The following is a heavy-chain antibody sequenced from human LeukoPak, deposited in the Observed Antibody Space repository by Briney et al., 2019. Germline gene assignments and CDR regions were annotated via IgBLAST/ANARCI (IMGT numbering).Heavy chain of an antibody. V-gene: IGHV3-13*01. CDR3: AALGGSIY. D-gene: IGHD1-26*01. J-gene: IGHJ4*02. CDR1: GFTFSSYD. CDR2: MGTAGDT. Sequence: GGSLRLSCAASGFTFSSYDVHWVRQATGRGLEWVSAMGTAGDTYYAGSVKGRFTISREDAKNSSYLQMNSLRAGDTAVYYCAALGGSIYWGQGTVVTVPS.